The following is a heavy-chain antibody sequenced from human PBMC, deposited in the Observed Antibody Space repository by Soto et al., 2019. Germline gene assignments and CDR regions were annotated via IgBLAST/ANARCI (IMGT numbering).Heavy chain of an antibody. J-gene: IGHJ4*02. Sequence: GGSLRLSCAASGFTFSSFDMHWVRQAPGKGLEYISAINSNGGITYYANSVKGRLTISRDNSKNTVYLQMGSLRVEDMGVYYCVRDTSFDCWGQGTLVTVSS. CDR1: GFTFSSFD. CDR3: VRDTSFDC. V-gene: IGHV3-64*01. CDR2: INSNGGIT.